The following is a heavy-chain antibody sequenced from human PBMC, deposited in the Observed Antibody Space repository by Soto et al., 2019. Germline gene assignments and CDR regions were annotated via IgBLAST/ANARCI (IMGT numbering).Heavy chain of an antibody. CDR3: AKDRYSSSSSSFDY. D-gene: IGHD6-6*01. CDR2: ISYDGSNK. V-gene: IGHV3-30*18. J-gene: IGHJ4*02. Sequence: ESGGGVVQPGRSLRLSCAASGFTFSSYGMHWVRQAPGKGLEWVAVISYDGSNKYYADSVKGRFTISRDNSKNTLYLQMNSLRAEDTAVYYCAKDRYSSSSSSFDYWGQGTLVTVSS. CDR1: GFTFSSYG.